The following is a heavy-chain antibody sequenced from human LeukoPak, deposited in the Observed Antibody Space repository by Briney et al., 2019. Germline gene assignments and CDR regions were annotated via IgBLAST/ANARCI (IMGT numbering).Heavy chain of an antibody. D-gene: IGHD3-10*01. V-gene: IGHV1-18*01. CDR1: GYMFSSYG. J-gene: IGHJ4*02. CDR3: ARDPSIDYYGSEVFDY. CDR2: IRANNGNA. Sequence: EASVKVCCKASGYMFSSYGISWVRQAPGQGPEWMGWIRANNGNANYAQKLQGRVTMTRDTSTSTAYMELRSLRSDDTAVYYCARDPSIDYYGSEVFDYWGQGTLVTVSS.